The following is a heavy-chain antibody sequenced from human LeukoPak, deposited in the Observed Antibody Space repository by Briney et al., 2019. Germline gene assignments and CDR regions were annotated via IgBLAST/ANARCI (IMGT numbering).Heavy chain of an antibody. V-gene: IGHV4-34*01. CDR2: INHSGST. D-gene: IGHD3-10*01. Sequence: RPSETLSLTCAVYGGSFSGYYWSWIRQPPGKGLEWIGEINHSGSTNYNPSLKSRVTISVDTSNNHLSLSLNSVTTADTAVYYCAASLWFGIYPEYWGQGSLVTVSS. J-gene: IGHJ4*02. CDR3: AASLWFGIYPEY. CDR1: GGSFSGYY.